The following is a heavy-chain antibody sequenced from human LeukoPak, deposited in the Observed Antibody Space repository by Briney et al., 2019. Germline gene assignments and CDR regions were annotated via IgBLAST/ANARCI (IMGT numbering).Heavy chain of an antibody. D-gene: IGHD2-21*01. V-gene: IGHV3-23*01. Sequence: GGSLRLSCAASGFTFSSYAISWVRQAPGKGLQWVSTISGSAGSTYFADSVKGRFTISRDNSKNTLYLQMNSLRADDTAVYYCAKHASGSYHYFDFWGQGTLVTVSS. CDR2: ISGSAGST. J-gene: IGHJ4*02. CDR1: GFTFSSYA. CDR3: AKHASGSYHYFDF.